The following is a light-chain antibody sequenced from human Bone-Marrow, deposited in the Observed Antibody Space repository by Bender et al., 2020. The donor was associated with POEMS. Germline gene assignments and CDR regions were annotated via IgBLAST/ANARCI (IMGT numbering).Light chain of an antibody. J-gene: IGLJ3*02. V-gene: IGLV2-14*02. CDR2: ANI. CDR1: SSDVGSYNL. CDR3: QSYDSDLNGWV. Sequence: QSALTQPASVSGSPGQSITISCTGTSSDVGSYNLVSWYQQHPDKAPKLLIYANINRPSEIPDRFSGSQSGTSASLAITGLQSEDEAAYFCQSYDSDLNGWVFGGGTKLTVL.